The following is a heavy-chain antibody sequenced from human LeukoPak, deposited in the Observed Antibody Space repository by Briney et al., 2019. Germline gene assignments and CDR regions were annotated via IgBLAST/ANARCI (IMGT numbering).Heavy chain of an antibody. CDR2: ISSSGSTI. CDR1: GFTFSSYE. D-gene: IGHD3-16*01. CDR3: AGNYDYVWGSTFYFDY. Sequence: GGSLRLSCAASGFTFSSYEMNWVRQAPGKGLEWVSYISSSGSTIYNADSVKGRFTISRDNAKNSLYLQMNSLRAEDTAVYYCAGNYDYVWGSTFYFDYWGQGTLVTVSS. J-gene: IGHJ4*02. V-gene: IGHV3-48*03.